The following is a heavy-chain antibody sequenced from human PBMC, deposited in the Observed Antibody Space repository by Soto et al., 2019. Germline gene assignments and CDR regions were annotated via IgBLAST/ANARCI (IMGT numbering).Heavy chain of an antibody. CDR2: ISAYNGNT. D-gene: IGHD2-2*01. CDR1: GYTFTIYG. CDR3: ARGAVGIVVVPAAMWAFDI. V-gene: IGHV1-18*01. J-gene: IGHJ3*02. Sequence: GASVKVSCKASGYTFTIYGISWVRQAPGQGLEWMGWISAYNGNTNYAQKLQGRVTMTTDTSTSTAYMELRSLRSDDTAVYYCARGAVGIVVVPAAMWAFDIWGQGTMVTVSS.